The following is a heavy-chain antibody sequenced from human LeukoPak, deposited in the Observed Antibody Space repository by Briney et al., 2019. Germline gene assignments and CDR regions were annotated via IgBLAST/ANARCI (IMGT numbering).Heavy chain of an antibody. CDR2: IKKDGSEK. Sequence: GGSLRLSCAASGFTFSSYWMNWVRQAPGKGLEWVANIKKDGSEKYYVDSVKGRFTISRDNAKTSLYLQMNSLRAEDTAVYFCARALSGITGYTYGRGIDYWGQGTLVTVSS. V-gene: IGHV3-7*01. CDR1: GFTFSSYW. J-gene: IGHJ4*02. CDR3: ARALSGITGYTYGRGIDY. D-gene: IGHD5-18*01.